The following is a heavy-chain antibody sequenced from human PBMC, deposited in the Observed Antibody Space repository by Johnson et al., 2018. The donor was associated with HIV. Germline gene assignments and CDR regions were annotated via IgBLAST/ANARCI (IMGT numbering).Heavy chain of an antibody. D-gene: IGHD2-8*02. J-gene: IGHJ3*02. CDR3: ARDDLRDTGAFDI. V-gene: IGHV3-23*04. CDR2: ISGSGGST. Sequence: VHLVESGGGLVQPGGSLRLSCAASGFTFSSYAMSWVRQAPGKGLAWVSAISGSGGSTYYADSVKGRFTISRDNSKNTLYLQMNSLRAEDTAVYYCARDDLRDTGAFDIWGQGTMVIVSS. CDR1: GFTFSSYA.